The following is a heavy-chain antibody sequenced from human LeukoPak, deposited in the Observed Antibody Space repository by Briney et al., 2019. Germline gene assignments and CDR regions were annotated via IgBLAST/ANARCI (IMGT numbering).Heavy chain of an antibody. D-gene: IGHD3/OR15-3a*01. CDR3: ASGLRIDGD. V-gene: IGHV4-39*01. J-gene: IGHJ4*02. CDR1: GGSISSSRNY. Sequence: PSETLSLTCTVSGGSISSSRNYWGWIRQSPGKGLEWIGYIFYSGSTDYNPSLKSRVTISVDTSKNQVSLKLRSVTAADTAMYYCASGLRIDGDGGQGTLVTVSS. CDR2: IFYSGST.